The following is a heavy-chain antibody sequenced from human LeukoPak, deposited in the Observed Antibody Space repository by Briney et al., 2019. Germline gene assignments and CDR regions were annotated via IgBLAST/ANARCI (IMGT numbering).Heavy chain of an antibody. CDR2: ISSSSSYI. J-gene: IGHJ4*02. Sequence: PGGSLRLSCAASGFTFSSYSMNWVRQAPGKGLEWVSSISSSSSYIYYADSVKGRFTISRDNAKNSLYLQMNSLRDEDTAVYYCARVRWYYYDSSSGGDDHWGQGTLVTVSS. CDR1: GFTFSSYS. V-gene: IGHV3-21*01. CDR3: ARVRWYYYDSSSGGDDH. D-gene: IGHD3-22*01.